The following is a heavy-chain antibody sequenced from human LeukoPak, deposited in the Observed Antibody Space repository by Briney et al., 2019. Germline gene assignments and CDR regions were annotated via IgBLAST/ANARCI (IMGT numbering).Heavy chain of an antibody. CDR3: ANDRIATSAAYQFDY. D-gene: IGHD6-13*01. CDR1: GFIFSSYG. V-gene: IGHV3-30*02. J-gene: IGHJ4*02. CDR2: IRYDGTNK. Sequence: GGSLRLSCAASGFIFSSYGMHWVRQAPGKGLEWVAFIRYDGTNKYYADSVKGRFTISRDNSKNTLYLQMNSLRAEDTAVYYCANDRIATSAAYQFDYGGQGTLVTVSS.